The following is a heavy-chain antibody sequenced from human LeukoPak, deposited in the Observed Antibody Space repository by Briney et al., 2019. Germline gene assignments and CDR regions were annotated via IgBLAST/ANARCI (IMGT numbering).Heavy chain of an antibody. CDR2: ISTYHGNT. D-gene: IGHD3-9*01. CDR3: ASAFHILTGYSHWGDRNYYYYYMDV. CDR1: GYTFTSYG. J-gene: IGHJ6*03. Sequence: ASVKVSCKASGYTFTSYGISWVRQAPGLGLEWMGWISTYHGNTNYAQKLQGRVTMTTDTSTSTAYMELSSLRSEDTAVYYCASAFHILTGYSHWGDRNYYYYYMDVWGKGTTVTVSS. V-gene: IGHV1-18*01.